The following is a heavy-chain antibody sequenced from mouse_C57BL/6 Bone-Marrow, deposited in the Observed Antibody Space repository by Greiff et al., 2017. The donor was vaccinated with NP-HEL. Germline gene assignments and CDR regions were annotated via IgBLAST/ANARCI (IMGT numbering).Heavy chain of an antibody. V-gene: IGHV1-81*01. CDR3: ARWDYGNPCYYAMDY. CDR2: IYPRSGNT. Sequence: QVQLQQSGAELARPGASVKLSCKASGYTFTSSGISWVKQRTGQGLEWIGEIYPRSGNTYYNEKFKGKATLTADKSSSTAYMALRSLTSEDSADYCCARWDYGNPCYYAMDYWGQGTAVTVSS. D-gene: IGHD2-1*01. CDR1: GYTFTSSG. J-gene: IGHJ4*01.